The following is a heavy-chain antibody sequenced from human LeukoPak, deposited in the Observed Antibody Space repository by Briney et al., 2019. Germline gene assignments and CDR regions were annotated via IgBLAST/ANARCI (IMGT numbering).Heavy chain of an antibody. V-gene: IGHV3-74*01. D-gene: IGHD5-12*01. CDR1: GFNFRPYW. J-gene: IGHJ4*02. CDR2: INSDGGTT. CDR3: AKGAYDYIEIGYFDS. Sequence: GGSLRLSCAASGFNFRPYWMHWVRQGPGKGLVWVSWINSDGGTTSYAASVKGRFTISRDNADDTLYLQMNSLRAEDTAIYYCAKGAYDYIEIGYFDSWGQGTLVTVSS.